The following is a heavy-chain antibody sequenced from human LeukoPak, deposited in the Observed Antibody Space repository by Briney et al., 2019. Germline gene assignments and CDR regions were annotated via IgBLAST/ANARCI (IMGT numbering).Heavy chain of an antibody. J-gene: IGHJ4*02. V-gene: IGHV3-30*02. CDR2: IWYDGSNK. D-gene: IGHD4-17*01. CDR3: AKDKNDYGDLNYFDY. CDR1: GFTPNNYN. Sequence: PGGSLRLSCAASGFTPNNYNMHWLRQAPGKGLEWVAVIWYDGSNKYYADSVKGRFTISRDNSKNTLYLQMNSLRAEDTAVYYCAKDKNDYGDLNYFDYWGQGTLVTVSS.